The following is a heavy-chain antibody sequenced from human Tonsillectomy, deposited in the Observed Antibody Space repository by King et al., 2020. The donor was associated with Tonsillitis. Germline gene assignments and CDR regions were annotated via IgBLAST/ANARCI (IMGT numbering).Heavy chain of an antibody. Sequence: VQLVESGGGLVKPGGSLRLSCAASGFTFSNAWMSWVRQAPGKGLEWVGRIKSKTDGGTTDYAAPVKGRFTISRDDSKNKLYLQMNSLKTEDTAVYYCTTETGTTMVRGVIIAVTPVYWGQGTLVTVSA. J-gene: IGHJ4*02. CDR1: GFTFSNAW. D-gene: IGHD3-10*01. CDR2: IKSKTDGGTT. CDR3: TTETGTTMVRGVIIAVTPVY. V-gene: IGHV3-15*01.